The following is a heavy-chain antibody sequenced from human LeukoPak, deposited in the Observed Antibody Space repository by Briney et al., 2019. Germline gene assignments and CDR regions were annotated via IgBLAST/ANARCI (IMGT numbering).Heavy chain of an antibody. J-gene: IGHJ5*02. CDR3: ARVPVTMVRGVIISFDP. CDR1: GGTFSSYA. D-gene: IGHD3-10*01. CDR2: IIPIFGTA. Sequence: SVKVSCKASGGTFSSYAISWVRQAPGQGLEWMGGIIPIFGTANYAQKLQGRVTITADESTSTAYMELSSLRSEDTAVYYCARVPVTMVRGVIISFDPWGQGTLVTVSS. V-gene: IGHV1-69*13.